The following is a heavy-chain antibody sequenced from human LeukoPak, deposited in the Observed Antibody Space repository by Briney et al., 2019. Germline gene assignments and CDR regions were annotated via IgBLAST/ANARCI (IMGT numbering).Heavy chain of an antibody. CDR1: GFTFSSYW. V-gene: IGHV3-74*01. D-gene: IGHD2-21*02. Sequence: GGSLRLSCAVSGFTFSSYWMHWVRQAPGKGLVWVSRIDRDGSRINYADSVKGRFTISRDNSKDTLFLQMHSLRPGDTAVYYCVREDTPATANYWGQGTLVTISS. J-gene: IGHJ4*02. CDR3: VREDTPATANY. CDR2: IDRDGSRI.